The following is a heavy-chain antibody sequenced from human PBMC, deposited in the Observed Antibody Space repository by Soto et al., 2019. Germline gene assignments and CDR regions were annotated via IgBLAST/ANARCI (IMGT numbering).Heavy chain of an antibody. CDR2: IYPGDSDT. V-gene: IGHV5-51*01. CDR3: ARPFDTSGWYDH. Sequence: GESLKISCKGSGYSFTSYWIAWVRQMPGKGLECMGIIYPGDSDTRYSPSFEGQVTISADKSINAAYLQWSSLKASDSAMYYCARPFDTSGWYDHWGQGTLVTVSS. D-gene: IGHD6-19*01. CDR1: GYSFTSYW. J-gene: IGHJ5*02.